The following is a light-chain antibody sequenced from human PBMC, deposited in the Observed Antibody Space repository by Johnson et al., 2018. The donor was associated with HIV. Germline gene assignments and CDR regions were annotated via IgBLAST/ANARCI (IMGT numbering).Light chain of an antibody. V-gene: IGLV1-51*01. Sequence: QSVLTQPPSVSAAPGRKVTISCSGSSSNIGNNYVSWYQQLPGTAPKLLIYDNNKRPSGIPDRFSGSKSGTSATLGITGLQTGDEADYYCGTWDSSLSAGGVFGTGTKVPGL. CDR1: SSNIGNNY. CDR3: GTWDSSLSAGGV. J-gene: IGLJ1*01. CDR2: DNN.